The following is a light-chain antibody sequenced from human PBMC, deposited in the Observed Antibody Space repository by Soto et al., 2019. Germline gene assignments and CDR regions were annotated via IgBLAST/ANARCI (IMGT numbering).Light chain of an antibody. V-gene: IGLV2-8*01. CDR3: SSYAGINNVYA. CDR2: QVN. CDR1: SSDIGAYDF. Sequence: QSALTQPRTASGTPGQSLIVSCTGTSSDIGAYDFVSWYQQHPGKVPKLLIYQVNKRPSGVPDRFSGSKSGNTASLTVSALQPEDEAAYFSSSYAGINNVYAFGTANKSPS. J-gene: IGLJ1*01.